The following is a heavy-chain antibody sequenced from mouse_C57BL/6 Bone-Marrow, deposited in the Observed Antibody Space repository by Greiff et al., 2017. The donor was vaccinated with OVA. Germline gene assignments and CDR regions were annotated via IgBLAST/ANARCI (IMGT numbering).Heavy chain of an antibody. D-gene: IGHD1-1*01. CDR2: IDPEDGET. Sequence: VHVKQSGAELVKPGASVKLSCTASGFNIKDYYMHWVKQRTEQGLEWIGRIDPEDGETKYAPQFQGKATITADTSSNTAYLQLSSLTSEDTAVYYCARCYYYGTAFAYWGQGTLVTVSA. J-gene: IGHJ3*01. CDR3: ARCYYYGTAFAY. CDR1: GFNIKDYY. V-gene: IGHV14-2*01.